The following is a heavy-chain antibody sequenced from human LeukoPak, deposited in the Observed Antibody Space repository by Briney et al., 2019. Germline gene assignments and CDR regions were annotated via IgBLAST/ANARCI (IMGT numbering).Heavy chain of an antibody. D-gene: IGHD2-15*01. J-gene: IGHJ4*02. CDR2: ISGSGDAT. CDR3: AKDRSSGGSCYNY. CDR1: VFTFSNYA. V-gene: IGHV3-23*01. Sequence: GGSLRLSCAASVFTFSNYAMTWVRQAPGKGLEWVSGISGSGDATYYADSVKGRFTISRDNSENTVYLQMNSLRVEDTAIYYCAKDRSSGGSCYNYWGRGTQVTVSS.